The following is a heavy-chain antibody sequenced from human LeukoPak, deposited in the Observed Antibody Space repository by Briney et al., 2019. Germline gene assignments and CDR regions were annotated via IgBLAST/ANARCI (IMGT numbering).Heavy chain of an antibody. Sequence: PSETLSLTCTVSGGSISSGAYYWSWIRQHPGKGPEWIGSIYYSGSTYYNPSLKSRVTISIDTSKNQFSLKLSSVTAADTAVYYCVREDTPATANYWGQGTLVTISS. CDR3: VREDTPATANY. CDR2: IYYSGST. V-gene: IGHV4-31*03. CDR1: GGSISSGAYY. D-gene: IGHD2-21*02. J-gene: IGHJ4*02.